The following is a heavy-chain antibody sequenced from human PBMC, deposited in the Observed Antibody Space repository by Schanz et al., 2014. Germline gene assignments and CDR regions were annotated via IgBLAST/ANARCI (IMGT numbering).Heavy chain of an antibody. CDR3: ARGIITMVRGGDVGAFDI. CDR1: GFTFRRYG. V-gene: IGHV3-33*01. CDR2: ISYDGSSK. D-gene: IGHD3-10*01. Sequence: QVQLVESGGGVVQPGRSLRLSCAASGFTFRRYGMHWVRQAPGKGLEWVALISYDGSSKNHADSVQGRFTISRDNSKNALYLQMDSLRAEDTAVYYCARGIITMVRGGDVGAFDIWGQGTMVTVSS. J-gene: IGHJ3*02.